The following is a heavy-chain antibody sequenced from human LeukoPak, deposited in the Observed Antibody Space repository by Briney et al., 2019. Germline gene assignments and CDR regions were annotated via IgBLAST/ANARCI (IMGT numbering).Heavy chain of an antibody. CDR1: GGSISSGAYY. J-gene: IGHJ3*02. Sequence: SQTLSLTCTVSGGSISSGAYYWSWIRQHPGKGLEWIGFIYYSGATYDNPSLKSRVTISVDTSKNQFSLKLSSVTAADTAVYYCARRYAFDIWGQGTMVTVSS. CDR3: ARRYAFDI. V-gene: IGHV4-30-4*08. CDR2: IYYSGAT.